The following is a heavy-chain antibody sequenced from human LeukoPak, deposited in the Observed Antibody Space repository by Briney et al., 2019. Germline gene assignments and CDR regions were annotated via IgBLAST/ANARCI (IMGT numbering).Heavy chain of an antibody. CDR1: GGTFSSYT. Sequence: SVKVSCKASGGTFSSYTFNWVRQAPGQGLEWMGRIIPFLGIANYAQKFQGRVTINADKSTSTAYMELSSLRSEDTAVYYCARDRYCGGDCQYYFDYWGQRTLVTVSS. J-gene: IGHJ4*02. CDR2: IIPFLGIA. CDR3: ARDRYCGGDCQYYFDY. V-gene: IGHV1-69*04. D-gene: IGHD2-21*01.